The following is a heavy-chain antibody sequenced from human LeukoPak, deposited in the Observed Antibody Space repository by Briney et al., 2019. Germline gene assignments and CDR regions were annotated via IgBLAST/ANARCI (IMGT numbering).Heavy chain of an antibody. CDR2: ISSSSSTI. V-gene: IGHV3-48*01. CDR3: ARPWGIAAAGSDY. Sequence: PGGSLRLSCAASGFTFSSYSMNWVRQAPGKGLEWVSYISSSSSTIYYADSVKGRFTISRDNAKNSLYLQMNSLRAEDTAVYYCARPWGIAAAGSDYWGQGTLVTVSS. J-gene: IGHJ4*02. D-gene: IGHD6-13*01. CDR1: GFTFSSYS.